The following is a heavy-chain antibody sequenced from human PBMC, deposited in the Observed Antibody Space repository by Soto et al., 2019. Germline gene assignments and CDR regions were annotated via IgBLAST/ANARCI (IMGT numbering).Heavy chain of an antibody. Sequence: QVQLVQSGAEVNKPGSSVKVSCKASGGTFSSYAISWVRQAPGQGLEWMGGIIPILGTANYAQKFQGRVTITADKSTSTAYMELSRLGSEDTAVYYCARAGCSGGSCYEDYWGQGTLVTVSS. CDR2: IIPILGTA. CDR3: ARAGCSGGSCYEDY. J-gene: IGHJ4*02. CDR1: GGTFSSYA. V-gene: IGHV1-69*06. D-gene: IGHD2-15*01.